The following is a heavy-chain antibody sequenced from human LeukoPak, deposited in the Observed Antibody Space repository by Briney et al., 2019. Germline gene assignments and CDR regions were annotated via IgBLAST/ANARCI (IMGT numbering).Heavy chain of an antibody. D-gene: IGHD6-19*01. CDR1: GGSISSYY. V-gene: IGHV4-59*01. CDR3: ARERIAVAATKSSYYYYGMDV. Sequence: NPSETRSLTCTVSGGSISSYYWSWIRQPPGKGLNWIGYIYSIGSTNYNPSLKSRVTISVDTSKNQFSLKLSSVTAADTAVYYCARERIAVAATKSSYYYYGMDVWGQGTTVTVSS. J-gene: IGHJ6*02. CDR2: IYSIGST.